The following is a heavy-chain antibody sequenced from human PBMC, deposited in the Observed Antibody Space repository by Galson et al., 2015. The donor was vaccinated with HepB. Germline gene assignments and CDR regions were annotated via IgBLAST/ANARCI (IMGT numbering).Heavy chain of an antibody. CDR3: AKDHGPVGATTY. CDR1: GFTFSSYA. J-gene: IGHJ4*02. D-gene: IGHD1-26*01. CDR2: ISGSGGST. V-gene: IGHV3-23*01. Sequence: SLRLSCAASGFTFSSYAMSWVRQAPGKGLEWVSAISGSGGSTYYADSVKGRFTISRDNSKNTLYLQMNSLRAEDTAVYYCAKDHGPVGATTYWGQGTLVTVSS.